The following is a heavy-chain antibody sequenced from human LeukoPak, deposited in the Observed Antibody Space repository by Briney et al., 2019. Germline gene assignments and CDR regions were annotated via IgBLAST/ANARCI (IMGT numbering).Heavy chain of an antibody. J-gene: IGHJ4*02. D-gene: IGHD6-6*01. CDR2: IIPILGIA. Sequence: SVKVSCKASGGTFSSYAVSWVRQAPGQGLEWMGRIIPILGIANYAQKFQGRVTITADKSTSTAYMELSSLRSEDTAVYYCAARSSDFDYWGQGTLVTVSS. CDR1: GGTFSSYA. CDR3: AARSSDFDY. V-gene: IGHV1-69*04.